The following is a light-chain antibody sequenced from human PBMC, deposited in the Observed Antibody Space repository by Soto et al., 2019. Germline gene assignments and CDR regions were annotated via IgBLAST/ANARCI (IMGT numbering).Light chain of an antibody. J-gene: IGLJ1*01. V-gene: IGLV2-23*03. CDR3: CSYAGSSTFLYV. CDR1: SSDVGSYNL. Sequence: QSVLTQPAPVSGSPGQSITISCTGTSSDVGSYNLVSWYQQHPGKAPKLMIYEGSKRPSGVSNRFSGSKSGNTASLTISGLQAEDKADYYCCSYAGSSTFLYVFGTGTKVTVL. CDR2: EGS.